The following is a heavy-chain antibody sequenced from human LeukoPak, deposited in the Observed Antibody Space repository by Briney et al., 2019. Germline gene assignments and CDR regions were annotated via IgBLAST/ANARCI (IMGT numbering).Heavy chain of an antibody. CDR3: AKGPGIAAADNWFDP. Sequence: PGGSLSLSCAASGFTFSSYGMHWVRQAPGKGLEWVAFIRYDGSNKYYADSVKGRFTISRDNSKNTLYLQMNSLRAEDTAVYYCAKGPGIAAADNWFDPWGQGTLVTVSS. CDR1: GFTFSSYG. J-gene: IGHJ5*02. D-gene: IGHD6-13*01. V-gene: IGHV3-30*02. CDR2: IRYDGSNK.